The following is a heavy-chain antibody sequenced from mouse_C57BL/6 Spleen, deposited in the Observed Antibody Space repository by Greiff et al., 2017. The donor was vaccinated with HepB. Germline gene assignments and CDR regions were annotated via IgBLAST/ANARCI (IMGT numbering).Heavy chain of an antibody. J-gene: IGHJ1*03. CDR1: GYTFTSYW. CDR2: IDPSDSET. CDR3: ARYTTVVAYWYFDV. Sequence: VQLQQPGAELVRPGSSVKLSCKASGYTFTSYWMHWVKQRPIQGLEWIGNIDPSDSETHYNQKFKDKATLTVDKSSSTAYMQLSSLTSEDSAVYYCARYTTVVAYWYFDVWGTGTTVTVSS. D-gene: IGHD1-1*01. V-gene: IGHV1-52*01.